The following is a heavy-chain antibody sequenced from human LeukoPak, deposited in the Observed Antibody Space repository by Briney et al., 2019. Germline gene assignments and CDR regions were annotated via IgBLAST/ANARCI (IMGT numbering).Heavy chain of an antibody. D-gene: IGHD3-22*01. J-gene: IGHJ4*02. CDR2: ISAYNGNT. V-gene: IGHV1-18*01. CDR1: GYTFTSYG. Sequence: GASVKVSCKASGYTFTSYGISWVRQAPGQGLEWMGWISAYNGNTNYAQKLQGRVTITTDTSTSTAYMELRSLRSDDTAVYYCARDEPNYYDSSGQPTDYWGQGTLVTVSS. CDR3: ARDEPNYYDSSGQPTDY.